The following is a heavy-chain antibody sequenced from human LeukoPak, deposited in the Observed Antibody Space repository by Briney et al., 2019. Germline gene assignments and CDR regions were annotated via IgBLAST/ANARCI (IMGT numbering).Heavy chain of an antibody. CDR2: ISYSGST. Sequence: PSETLSLTCTVSGASIRTYYCSWIRQPPGEGLEWIGYISYSGSTNYIPSLKSRVTISVDTSKNQFSLKLTSVTAADTAVYYCARHPGNGYDRDFDIWGQGTMVTVSS. D-gene: IGHD3-22*01. CDR3: ARHPGNGYDRDFDI. CDR1: GASIRTYY. V-gene: IGHV4-59*08. J-gene: IGHJ3*02.